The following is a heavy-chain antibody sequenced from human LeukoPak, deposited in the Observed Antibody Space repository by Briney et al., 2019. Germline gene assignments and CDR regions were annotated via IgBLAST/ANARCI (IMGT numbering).Heavy chain of an antibody. Sequence: PGGSLRLSCVASGFTFSTHWRNWVRQAPGQGLEWVASINHGGNKIYYLDSVKGRFTISSDSATNSLHLQMNSLRVEDTAVYYCARGPHYGSGSDFFDYWGQGTLVTVS. V-gene: IGHV3-7*01. CDR1: GFTFSTHW. J-gene: IGHJ4*02. D-gene: IGHD3-10*01. CDR2: INHGGNKI. CDR3: ARGPHYGSGSDFFDY.